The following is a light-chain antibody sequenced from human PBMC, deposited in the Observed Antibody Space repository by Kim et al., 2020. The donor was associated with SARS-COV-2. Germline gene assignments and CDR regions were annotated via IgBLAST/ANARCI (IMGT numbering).Light chain of an antibody. Sequence: SYELTQPTSVSVSPGQTASITCSGDKLGDKYACWYQQRPGQSPVLVIYQDTKRPSGIPERFSGSNSGNTATLTISETQAMDEADYYCQAWDSSSVAFGGG. CDR3: QAWDSSSVA. V-gene: IGLV3-1*01. CDR2: QDT. CDR1: KLGDKY. J-gene: IGLJ2*01.